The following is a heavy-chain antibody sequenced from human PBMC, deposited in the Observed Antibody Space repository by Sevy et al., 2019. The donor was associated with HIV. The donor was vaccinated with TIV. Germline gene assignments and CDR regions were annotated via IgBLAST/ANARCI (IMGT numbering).Heavy chain of an antibody. CDR2: ISGSGGST. CDR1: GFIFSGYV. D-gene: IGHD6-13*01. Sequence: GGSLRLSCAASGFIFSGYVMSWVRQAPGKGLEWVSTISGSGGSTYYADSVKGRFAIARDNSKNTLDLEMNSLRVEELAVYYCAKDASSSWTGGTFQPWGQGTLVTVSS. J-gene: IGHJ1*01. CDR3: AKDASSSWTGGTFQP. V-gene: IGHV3-23*01.